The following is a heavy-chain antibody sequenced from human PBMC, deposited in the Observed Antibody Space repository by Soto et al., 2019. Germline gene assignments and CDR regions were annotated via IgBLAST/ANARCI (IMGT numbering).Heavy chain of an antibody. D-gene: IGHD5-18*01. Sequence: QMQLVQSGAEVKKPGSSVKVSCKASGGTFSSYAISWVRQAPGQGLEWMGGIIPIFGTANYAQKFQGRVPITADKSTSTAYMELSSLRSEDTAVYSCARDLPGTAMVDAERYYYGMDVWGQGTTVTVSS. CDR3: ARDLPGTAMVDAERYYYGMDV. V-gene: IGHV1-69*06. J-gene: IGHJ6*02. CDR2: IIPIFGTA. CDR1: GGTFSSYA.